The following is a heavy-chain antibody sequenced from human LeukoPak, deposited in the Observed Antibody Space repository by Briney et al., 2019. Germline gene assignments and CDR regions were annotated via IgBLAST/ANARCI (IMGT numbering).Heavy chain of an antibody. D-gene: IGHD2-21*02. J-gene: IGHJ4*02. V-gene: IGHV1-2*02. CDR3: ATSPPIYCGGDCYYFDY. CDR2: INPNSGGT. CDR1: GYTFTSYG. Sequence: ASVKVSCKASGYTFTSYGIRWVRQAPGQGLEWMGWINPNSGGTNYAQKFQGRVTMTRDTSISTAYMELSRLRSDDTAVYYCATSPPIYCGGDCYYFDYWGQGTLVTVSS.